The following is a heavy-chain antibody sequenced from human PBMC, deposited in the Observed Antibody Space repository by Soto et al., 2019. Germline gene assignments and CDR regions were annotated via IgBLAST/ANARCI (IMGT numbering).Heavy chain of an antibody. CDR1: GFTFSSYA. Sequence: PVGSLRLSCAASGFTFSSYAMHWVRQAPGKGLEWVAVISYDGSNKYYADSVKGRFTISRDNSKNTLYLQMNSLRAEDTAVYYCARETFGDTTPFDYWGQGTLVTVSS. CDR3: ARETFGDTTPFDY. CDR2: ISYDGSNK. J-gene: IGHJ4*02. V-gene: IGHV3-30-3*01. D-gene: IGHD2-21*01.